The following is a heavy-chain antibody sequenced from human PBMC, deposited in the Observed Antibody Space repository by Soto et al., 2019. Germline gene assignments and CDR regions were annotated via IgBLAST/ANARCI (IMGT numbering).Heavy chain of an antibody. D-gene: IGHD4-17*01. J-gene: IGHJ4*02. V-gene: IGHV3-9*01. CDR3: AKSPSYYGDFDY. CDR2: ISWNSGRI. Sequence: EVQLVESGGGLVQPGRSLRLSCAASGFTFDDYAMHWVRLAPGKGLEWVSGISWNSGRIGYADSVKGRFTISRDNAKNSLYLQMNSLRAEDTALYYCAKSPSYYGDFDYWGQGTLVTVSS. CDR1: GFTFDDYA.